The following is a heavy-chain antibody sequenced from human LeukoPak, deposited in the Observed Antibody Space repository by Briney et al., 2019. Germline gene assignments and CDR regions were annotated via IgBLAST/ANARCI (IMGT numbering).Heavy chain of an antibody. Sequence: SETLSLTCTVSGGSISSYYWSWIRQPPGKGLEWIGYIYYSGSTNYNPSLKSRVTISVDRSKNQFSLKLSSVTAADTAVYYCAMTGSICSSTSCSLDYWGQGTLVTVSS. CDR2: IYYSGST. CDR1: GGSISSYY. CDR3: AMTGSICSSTSCSLDY. J-gene: IGHJ4*02. D-gene: IGHD2-2*01. V-gene: IGHV4-59*12.